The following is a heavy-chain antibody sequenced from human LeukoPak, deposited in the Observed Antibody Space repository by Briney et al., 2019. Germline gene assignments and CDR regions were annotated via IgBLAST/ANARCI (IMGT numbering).Heavy chain of an antibody. V-gene: IGHV1-18*01. CDR3: ARISYGAVAGPNDY. CDR1: GYTLTSYG. J-gene: IGHJ4*02. CDR2: ISAYNGNT. D-gene: IGHD6-19*01. Sequence: ASVKVSCKASGYTLTSYGISWVRQAPGQGLEWMGWISAYNGNTNYAQKLQGRVTMTTDTSTSTAYMELRSLRSDDTAVYYCARISYGAVAGPNDYWGQGTLVTVSS.